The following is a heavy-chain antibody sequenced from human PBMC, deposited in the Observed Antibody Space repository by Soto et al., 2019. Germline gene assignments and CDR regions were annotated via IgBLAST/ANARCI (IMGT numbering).Heavy chain of an antibody. Sequence: ASVKVSCKASGYTFTSCGISWVRQAHGQGLEWMGWISAYNGNTNYAQKLQGRVTMTTDTSTSTAYMELRSLRSDDTAVYYCARGSYDFWSGYYPLWGQGTMVTVSS. CDR3: ARGSYDFWSGYYPL. CDR2: ISAYNGNT. CDR1: GYTFTSCG. V-gene: IGHV1-18*01. D-gene: IGHD3-3*01. J-gene: IGHJ3*01.